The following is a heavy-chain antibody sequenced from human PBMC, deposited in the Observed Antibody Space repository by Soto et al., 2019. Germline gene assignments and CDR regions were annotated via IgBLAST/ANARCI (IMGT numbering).Heavy chain of an antibody. V-gene: IGHV1-69*13. CDR1: GGTFSSYA. D-gene: IGHD3-22*01. CDR2: IIPIFGTA. J-gene: IGHJ4*02. Sequence: ASVKVSCKASGGTFSSYAISWVRQAPGQGLEWMGGIIPIFGTANYAQKFQGRVTITADESTSTAYMELSSLRSEDTAVYYWARTRGSSGYFDYWGQGTLVTVSS. CDR3: ARTRGSSGYFDY.